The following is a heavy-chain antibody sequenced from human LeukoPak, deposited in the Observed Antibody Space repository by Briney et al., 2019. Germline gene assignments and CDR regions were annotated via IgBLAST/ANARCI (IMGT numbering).Heavy chain of an antibody. Sequence: SETLSLTCTVSGGSISSYYWSWIRQPPGKGLEWIGYIYYSGSTNYNPSLKSRVTISVDTSKNQFSLKLSSVTAADTAVYYCARARRAVAGHYFDYWGQGTLVTVSS. V-gene: IGHV4-59*01. D-gene: IGHD6-19*01. CDR1: GGSISSYY. CDR2: IYYSGST. J-gene: IGHJ4*02. CDR3: ARARRAVAGHYFDY.